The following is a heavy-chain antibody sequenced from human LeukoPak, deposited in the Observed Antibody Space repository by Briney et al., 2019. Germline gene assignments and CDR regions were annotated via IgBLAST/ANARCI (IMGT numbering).Heavy chain of an antibody. D-gene: IGHD3-10*01. CDR2: INLQNGVT. Sequence: ASVRVSCKASGYTFTDFYMHWVRQAPGQGLDWMGRINLQNGVTTYAQKFRGRVTMTRDTSVTTAYMELGGLMSDDTAIYYCARDRVGDGFTNFYFDYWGQGPLITVSS. V-gene: IGHV1-2*06. CDR1: GYTFTDFY. J-gene: IGHJ4*02. CDR3: ARDRVGDGFTNFYFDY.